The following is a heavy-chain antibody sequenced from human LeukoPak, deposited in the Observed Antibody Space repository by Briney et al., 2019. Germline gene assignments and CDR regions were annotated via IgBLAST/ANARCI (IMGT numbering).Heavy chain of an antibody. Sequence: PSETLSLTCTVSGGSISSGGYYWSWIRQHPGKGLEWIGYIYHSGSTYYNPSLKSRVTIAVDRSKNQFSLRLSSVTAADTAVYYCARAHGDYVYFDYWGQGTLVTVSS. J-gene: IGHJ4*02. CDR2: IYHSGST. CDR1: GGSISSGGYY. CDR3: ARAHGDYVYFDY. D-gene: IGHD4-17*01. V-gene: IGHV4-30-2*01.